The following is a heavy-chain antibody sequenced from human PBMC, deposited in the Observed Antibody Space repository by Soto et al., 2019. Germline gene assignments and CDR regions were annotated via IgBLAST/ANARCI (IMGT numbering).Heavy chain of an antibody. CDR3: ARESGYGSGSYYSPTFDY. D-gene: IGHD3-10*01. Sequence: GPSVKVSCKASGVTFSSYAISWVRQAPGQGLEWMGGIIPIFGTANYAQKFQGRVTITADESTSTAYMELSSLRSEDTAVYYCARESGYGSGSYYSPTFDYWGQGTLVTVSS. CDR1: GVTFSSYA. CDR2: IIPIFGTA. V-gene: IGHV1-69*13. J-gene: IGHJ4*02.